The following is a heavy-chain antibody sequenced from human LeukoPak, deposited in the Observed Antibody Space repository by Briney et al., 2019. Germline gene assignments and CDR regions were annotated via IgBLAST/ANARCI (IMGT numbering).Heavy chain of an antibody. J-gene: IGHJ6*02. Sequence: GGSLRLSCAASGFTFTTYSMTWVRQAPGRGLEWISYVSGGSRTIYYADSVKGRFTISRDNAKNSLYLQMNSLRAEDTAVYYCARDKRRITIFGVAPPFDYYYYGMDVWGQGTTVTVSS. D-gene: IGHD3-3*01. V-gene: IGHV3-48*01. CDR1: GFTFTTYS. CDR2: VSGGSRTI. CDR3: ARDKRRITIFGVAPPFDYYYYGMDV.